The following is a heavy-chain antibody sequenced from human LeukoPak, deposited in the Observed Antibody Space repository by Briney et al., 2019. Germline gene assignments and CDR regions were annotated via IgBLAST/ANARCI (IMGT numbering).Heavy chain of an antibody. J-gene: IGHJ4*02. CDR3: AKEESITMVRGVNDY. Sequence: GGTLRLSCAASGFTFSSYGMSWVRQAPGKGLEWVSAISGSGGSTYYADSVKGRFTISRDNSKNTLYLQMNSLRAEDTAVYYCAKEESITMVRGVNDYWGQGTLVTVSS. V-gene: IGHV3-23*01. CDR2: ISGSGGST. CDR1: GFTFSSYG. D-gene: IGHD3-10*01.